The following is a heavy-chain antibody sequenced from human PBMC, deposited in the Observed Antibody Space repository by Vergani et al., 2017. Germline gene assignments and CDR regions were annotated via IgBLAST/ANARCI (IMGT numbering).Heavy chain of an antibody. CDR2: ISWNSGAV. Sequence: EVDLVESGGGLAQPGGSLRLSCEASGITFWKFGMHWVRQGPGKGLEWVSGISWNSGAVDYADSLRCRFTISRDNAKNSLFLEMNSLRFEDTAVYFCTKGSVYYHDSSGHGYDPYTGFDLWGQGTLVTVSS. V-gene: IGHV3-9*01. CDR3: TKGSVYYHDSSGHGYDPYTGFDL. CDR1: GITFWKFG. J-gene: IGHJ3*01. D-gene: IGHD5-12*01.